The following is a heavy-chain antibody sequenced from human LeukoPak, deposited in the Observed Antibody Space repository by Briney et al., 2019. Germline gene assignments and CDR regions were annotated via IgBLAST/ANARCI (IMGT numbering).Heavy chain of an antibody. D-gene: IGHD3-16*01. V-gene: IGHV3-23*01. J-gene: IGHJ4*02. CDR3: AKDFRRGGPFDY. Sequence: TGGSLRLSCGASGFTFSSYGMSRVRQAPGKGLEWVSAISGSGGSTYYADSVKGRFTISRDNSKNTLYLQTNSLRAEDTAVYYCAKDFRRGGPFDYWGQGTLVTVSP. CDR2: ISGSGGST. CDR1: GFTFSSYG.